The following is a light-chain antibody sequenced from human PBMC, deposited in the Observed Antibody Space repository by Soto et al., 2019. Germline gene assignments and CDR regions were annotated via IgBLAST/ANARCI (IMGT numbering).Light chain of an antibody. CDR1: SSDVGGYNY. CDR2: EVS. V-gene: IGLV2-8*01. Sequence: QSALTQPPSASGSPGQSVTISCTGTSSDVGGYNYVSWYQQHPGKAPKLMIYEVSKRPSGVPDRFSGSKPGNTASLTVSGRQAEDEADYYCSPYAGSNVVFGGGTKLTVL. J-gene: IGLJ2*01. CDR3: SPYAGSNVV.